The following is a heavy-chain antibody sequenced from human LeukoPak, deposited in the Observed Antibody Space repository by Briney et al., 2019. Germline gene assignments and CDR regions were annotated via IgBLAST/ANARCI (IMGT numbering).Heavy chain of an antibody. CDR1: GGTFSSYA. CDR2: IIPIFGTA. D-gene: IGHD3-22*01. CDR3: ARGPFRGTYYYDSSGYYLFDY. Sequence: SVKASCKASGGTFSSYAISWVRQAPGQGLEWMGGIIPIFGTANYAQKFQGRVTITADESTSTAYMELSSLRSEDTAVYYCARGPFRGTYYYDSSGYYLFDYWGQGTLVTVSS. V-gene: IGHV1-69*13. J-gene: IGHJ4*02.